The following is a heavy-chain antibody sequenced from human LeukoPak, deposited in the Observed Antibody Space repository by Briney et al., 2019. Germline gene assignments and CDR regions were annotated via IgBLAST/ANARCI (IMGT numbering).Heavy chain of an antibody. CDR2: IVVGSGDT. Sequence: SVTLLCKASDFAFTMSAIQWARQARGQRLEWIGWIVVGSGDTNYAQKFQERVTITRDMSTTTANMELTSLRSDDTAVYYCATDRNNKACSRYWGQVILVTVSS. J-gene: IGHJ4*02. V-gene: IGHV1-58*02. CDR3: ATDRNNKACSRY. D-gene: IGHD1-14*01. CDR1: DFAFTMSA.